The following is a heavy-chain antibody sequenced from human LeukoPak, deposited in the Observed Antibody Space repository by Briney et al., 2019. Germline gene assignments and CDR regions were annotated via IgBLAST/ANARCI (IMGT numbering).Heavy chain of an antibody. V-gene: IGHV3-23*01. J-gene: IGHJ4*02. CDR3: ANHRGDFWSYFDY. CDR2: VRASDTGT. D-gene: IGHD3-3*01. CDR1: GFSFSNFA. Sequence: GGSLRLSCAASGFSFSNFAMGCVRQAPGKGLEWVSSVRASDTGTYYADSVKGRFTIFRDNSKNTLYLQMNRLRAEDTAVYYCANHRGDFWSYFDYWGQGTLVTVST.